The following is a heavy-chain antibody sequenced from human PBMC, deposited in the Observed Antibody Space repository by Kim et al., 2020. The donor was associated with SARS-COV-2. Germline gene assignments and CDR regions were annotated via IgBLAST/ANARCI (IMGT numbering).Heavy chain of an antibody. CDR2: ISDGGSST. Sequence: GGSLRLSCAASGFTFSNYAMSWVRQAPGKGLEWVSGISDGGSSTYYADSVKGRFTISRDNSKNTLYLQMDSLRAEDTAVYYCAKDDGGRYYYFDSWGQGT. V-gene: IGHV3-23*01. CDR1: GFTFSNYA. D-gene: IGHD1-26*01. CDR3: AKDDGGRYYYFDS. J-gene: IGHJ4*02.